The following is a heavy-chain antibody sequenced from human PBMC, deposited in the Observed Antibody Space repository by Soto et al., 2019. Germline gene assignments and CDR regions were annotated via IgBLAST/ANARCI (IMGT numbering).Heavy chain of an antibody. Sequence: EVQLLESGGGLVQPGGSLRLSCAASGFTFSSYAMSWVRQAPGKGLEWVSAISGSGGSTYYADSVKGRFTISRDNSKNTLYLQMNSLRAGDTGVYYCAKHGLLITLGYMDVWGKGTTVPVSS. V-gene: IGHV3-23*01. D-gene: IGHD3-16*01. J-gene: IGHJ6*03. CDR3: AKHGLLITLGYMDV. CDR1: GFTFSSYA. CDR2: ISGSGGST.